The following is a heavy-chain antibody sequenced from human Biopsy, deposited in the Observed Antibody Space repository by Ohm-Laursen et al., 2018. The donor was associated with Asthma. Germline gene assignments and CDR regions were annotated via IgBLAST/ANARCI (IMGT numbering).Heavy chain of an antibody. D-gene: IGHD3-16*01. CDR1: GYPFTDYY. V-gene: IGHV1-2*06. Sequence: ASVKVSCKVSGYPFTDYYVHWVRQAPGQGLEWMGRIDPNSGGTNYAQKFLGRVTMTRDTSANTAFMVLSRLRSDDTAVYYCARIKIRIGAGTDRYFDLWGRGTLVTVSS. J-gene: IGHJ2*01. CDR3: ARIKIRIGAGTDRYFDL. CDR2: IDPNSGGT.